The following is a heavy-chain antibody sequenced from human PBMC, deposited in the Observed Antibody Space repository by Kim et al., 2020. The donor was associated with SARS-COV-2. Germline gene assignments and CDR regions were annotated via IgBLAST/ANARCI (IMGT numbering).Heavy chain of an antibody. CDR3: AKSPGFGDLSYYYHGMEV. V-gene: IGHV3-23*01. J-gene: IGHJ6*02. D-gene: IGHD3-10*01. CDR1: GFTFSTYA. CDR2: ISSGSGGST. Sequence: GGSLRLSCTASGFTFSTYAMSWVRQAPGKGLNWVSGISSGSGGSTYYADSVKGRFTISRDNSKNTLYLQMNSLRAEDTAVYYCAKSPGFGDLSYYYHGMEVWGQGTTVTVSS.